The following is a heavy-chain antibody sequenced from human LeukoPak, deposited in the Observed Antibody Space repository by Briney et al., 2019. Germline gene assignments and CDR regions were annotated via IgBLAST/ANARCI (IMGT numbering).Heavy chain of an antibody. CDR1: GFTFRNYV. Sequence: AGGSLGLSCAASGFTFRNYVIHWVRQAPGKGLEWVANIKQDGSEKYYVDSVKGRFTISRDKARNSLYLQMNSLRGEDTAVYYCARDLDYGSGRSLGAFDIWGQGTMVTVSS. CDR3: ARDLDYGSGRSLGAFDI. V-gene: IGHV3-7*03. J-gene: IGHJ3*02. D-gene: IGHD3-10*01. CDR2: IKQDGSEK.